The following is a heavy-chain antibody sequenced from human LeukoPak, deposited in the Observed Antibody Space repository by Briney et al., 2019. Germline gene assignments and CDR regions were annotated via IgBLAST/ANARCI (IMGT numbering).Heavy chain of an antibody. Sequence: GVSLRLSCAASGYTFTDHGMHWVRQAPGKGLEWVADIWFDGSQQYYADAVKGRFTISRDISKSILYLQMNSLRAEDTGVYYCARDPAAARLDFRGQGTLVTVSS. J-gene: IGHJ4*02. CDR3: ARDPAAARLDF. D-gene: IGHD6-6*01. CDR2: IWFDGSQQ. CDR1: GYTFTDHG. V-gene: IGHV3-33*01.